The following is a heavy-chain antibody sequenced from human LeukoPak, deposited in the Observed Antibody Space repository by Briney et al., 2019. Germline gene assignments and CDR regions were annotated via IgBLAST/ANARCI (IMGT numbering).Heavy chain of an antibody. CDR3: ARHGSSGWYSGWFDP. Sequence: PSETLSLTCTVSGGSISSYYWSWIRQPLGKGLEWIGYIYYSGSTNYNPSLKSRVTISVDTSKNQFSLKLSSVTAADTAVYYCARHGSSGWYSGWFDPWGQGTLVTVSS. CDR2: IYYSGST. D-gene: IGHD6-19*01. V-gene: IGHV4-59*01. J-gene: IGHJ5*02. CDR1: GGSISSYY.